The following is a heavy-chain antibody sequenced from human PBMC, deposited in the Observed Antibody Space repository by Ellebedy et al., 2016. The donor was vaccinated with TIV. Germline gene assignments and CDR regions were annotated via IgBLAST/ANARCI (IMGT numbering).Heavy chain of an antibody. V-gene: IGHV1-46*01. CDR1: GYTFTSYY. Sequence: ASVKVSXKASGYTFTSYYMHWVRQAPGQGLEWMGIINPSGGNTNYAQKFQERVTITRDMSTSTAYMELSSLRSEDTAVYYCATIPALLWFGELYDYYGMDVWGQGTTVTVSS. J-gene: IGHJ6*02. CDR3: ATIPALLWFGELYDYYGMDV. D-gene: IGHD3-10*01. CDR2: INPSGGNT.